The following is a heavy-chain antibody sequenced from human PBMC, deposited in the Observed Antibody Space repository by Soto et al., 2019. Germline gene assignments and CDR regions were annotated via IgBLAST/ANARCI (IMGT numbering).Heavy chain of an antibody. D-gene: IGHD6-6*01. CDR3: ARHRYSSSAALDY. CDR2: IYPGDSDT. V-gene: IGHV5-51*01. CDR1: GYSFTIYW. Sequence: PGESLKISCNGSGYSFTIYWIGWVRQMPGKGLEWMGIIYPGDSDTRYSPSFQGQVTISADKSISTAYLQWSSLKASDTAMYYCARHRYSSSAALDYWGQGTLVTVSS. J-gene: IGHJ4*02.